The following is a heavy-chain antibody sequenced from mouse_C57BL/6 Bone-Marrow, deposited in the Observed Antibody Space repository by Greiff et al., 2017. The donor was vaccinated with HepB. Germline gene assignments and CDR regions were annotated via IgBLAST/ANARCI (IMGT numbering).Heavy chain of an antibody. Sequence: QVQLQQSGAELVRPGASVTLSCKASGYSFTDYEMHWVKQTPVHGLEWIGAIDPETGGTAYNQKFKGKAILTADKSSSTAYIGLRSLTSEDSAVYYCTAYYCGSVYYAMDYWGQGTSVTVSS. D-gene: IGHD1-1*01. J-gene: IGHJ4*01. CDR2: IDPETGGT. CDR1: GYSFTDYE. V-gene: IGHV1-15*01. CDR3: TAYYCGSVYYAMDY.